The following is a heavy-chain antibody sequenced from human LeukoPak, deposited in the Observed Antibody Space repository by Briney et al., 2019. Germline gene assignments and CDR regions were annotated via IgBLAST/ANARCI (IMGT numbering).Heavy chain of an antibody. CDR3: ARRGEDGCCYDY. CDR2: INSDGSST. D-gene: IGHD5-24*01. J-gene: IGHJ4*02. Sequence: GRSLRLSCAASGFTFSSYWMHWVRQVPGKGLVWVSRINSDGSSTSYADSVKGRFTLTRDNAKNTKYLQMNSLRAEDTAVYYCARRGEDGCCYDYWGQGTLVTVSS. V-gene: IGHV3-74*01. CDR1: GFTFSSYW.